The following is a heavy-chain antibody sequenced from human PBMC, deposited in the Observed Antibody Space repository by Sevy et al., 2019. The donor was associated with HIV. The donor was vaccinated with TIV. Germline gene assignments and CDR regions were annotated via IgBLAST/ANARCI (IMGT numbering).Heavy chain of an antibody. CDR2: IKLDGDEK. Sequence: GGSLRLSCTASGFSFRSYWLTWVRQAPGMGLEWVANIKLDGDEKYYVGSLKGRFTISRDNVKNSLYLQMNNLRAEDTAVYYCARDSQGGLDVWGQGTTVTVSS. J-gene: IGHJ6*02. V-gene: IGHV3-7*01. CDR3: ARDSQGGLDV. CDR1: GFSFRSYW.